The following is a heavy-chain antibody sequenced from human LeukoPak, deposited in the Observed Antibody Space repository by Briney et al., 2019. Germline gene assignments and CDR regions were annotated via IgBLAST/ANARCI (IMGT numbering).Heavy chain of an antibody. CDR3: AKSGRLTGFYRDFDY. V-gene: IGHV3-7*01. CDR1: GFTFTKYW. J-gene: IGHJ4*02. CDR2: VNEDGSEK. D-gene: IGHD3-9*01. Sequence: GGSLRLSCAASGFTFTKYWMSWVRQAPGKGLEWVANVNEDGSEKKYLDSVTGRFTISRDNSKNTLNLQMNSLRAECTAVYYCAKSGRLTGFYRDFDYWGQRTLVTVSS.